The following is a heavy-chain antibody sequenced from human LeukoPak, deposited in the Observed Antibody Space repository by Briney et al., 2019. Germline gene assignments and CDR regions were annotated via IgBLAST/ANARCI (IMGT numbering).Heavy chain of an antibody. J-gene: IGHJ1*01. CDR2: INDDGSTT. V-gene: IGHV3-74*01. D-gene: IGHD3-22*01. CDR1: GFTFSRYW. Sequence: GSLRLSCAASGFTFSRYWMHWVRQAPGKGLVWVSRINDDGSTTSYAASVKGGFAISRDNAKNLLYLQMNSLRAVDMAVYYCATGNYYVSRGYYTFGHWGQGTLVTVSS. CDR3: ATGNYYVSRGYYTFGH.